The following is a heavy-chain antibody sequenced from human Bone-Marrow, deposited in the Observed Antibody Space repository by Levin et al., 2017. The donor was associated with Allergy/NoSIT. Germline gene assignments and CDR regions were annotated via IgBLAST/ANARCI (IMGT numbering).Heavy chain of an antibody. CDR1: GGSISSSSYY. D-gene: IGHD6-13*01. CDR3: ARDGIRDSSSWYFPVLWFDP. J-gene: IGHJ5*02. V-gene: IGHV4-39*07. CDR2: IYYSGST. Sequence: SETLSLTCTVSGGSISSSSYYWGWIRQPPGKGLEWIGSIYYSGSTYYNPSLKSRVTISVDTSKNQFSLKLSSVTAADTAVYYCARDGIRDSSSWYFPVLWFDPWGQGTLVTVSS.